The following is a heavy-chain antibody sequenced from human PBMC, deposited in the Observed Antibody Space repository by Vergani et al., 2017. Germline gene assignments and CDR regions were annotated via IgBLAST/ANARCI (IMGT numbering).Heavy chain of an antibody. Sequence: QVQLVQSGAEVKKPGASVKVSCKASGYTFTSYDINWVRQATGQGLEWMGWMNPNSGNTGYAQKFQGRVTMTRNTSISTAYMELSSLRSEDTAVYYCARGTGDYGDYRNWFDPWGQGTLVTVSS. J-gene: IGHJ5*02. V-gene: IGHV1-8*01. CDR3: ARGTGDYGDYRNWFDP. D-gene: IGHD4-17*01. CDR2: MNPNSGNT. CDR1: GYTFTSYD.